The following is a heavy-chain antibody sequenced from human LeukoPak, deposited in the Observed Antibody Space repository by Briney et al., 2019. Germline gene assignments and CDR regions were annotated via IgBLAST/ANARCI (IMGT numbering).Heavy chain of an antibody. J-gene: IGHJ6*03. CDR3: ARVYGADCSSTSCYTNYYYYKDV. Sequence: ASVKVSCKASGYTFTGYYMHWVRQAPGQGLEWMGWINPNSGGTNYAQKFQGRVTMTRDTSISTAYMELSRLRSDDTAVYYCARVYGADCSSTSCYTNYYYYKDVWGKGTTVTVSS. CDR2: INPNSGGT. D-gene: IGHD2-2*02. CDR1: GYTFTGYY. V-gene: IGHV1-2*02.